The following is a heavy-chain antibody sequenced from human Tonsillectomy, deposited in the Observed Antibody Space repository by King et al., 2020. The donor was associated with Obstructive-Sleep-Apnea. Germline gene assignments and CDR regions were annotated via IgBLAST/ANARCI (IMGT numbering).Heavy chain of an antibody. CDR3: ARREAGYCSAGSCPLEDSFYF. CDR1: GYSFTGYW. V-gene: IGHV5-51*01. J-gene: IGHJ3*01. D-gene: IGHD2-15*01. Sequence: QLVQSGAEVKKPGESLKISCQGSGYSFTGYWIGWVRQMPGKGLEYMGIIYPGDSDTRYSPSFQGQVTISADKSIRTAYLQWSSLKASDTAMYYCARREAGYCSAGSCPLEDSFYFWGQGTMVTVSS. CDR2: IYPGDSDT.